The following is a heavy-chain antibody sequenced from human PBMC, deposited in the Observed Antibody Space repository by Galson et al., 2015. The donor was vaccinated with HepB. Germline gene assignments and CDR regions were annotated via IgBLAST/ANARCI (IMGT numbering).Heavy chain of an antibody. CDR3: ARDLLGSGGGFDY. D-gene: IGHD6-19*01. CDR1: GFPFSSYG. J-gene: IGHJ4*02. Sequence: SLRLSCAASGFPFSSYGMHWVRQAPGKGLEWVAAIWYDGSNKYYADSVKGRFTISRDNPKNTLYLQMNSLRAEDTAVYYCARDLLGSGGGFDYWGQGTLVTVSS. V-gene: IGHV3-33*01. CDR2: IWYDGSNK.